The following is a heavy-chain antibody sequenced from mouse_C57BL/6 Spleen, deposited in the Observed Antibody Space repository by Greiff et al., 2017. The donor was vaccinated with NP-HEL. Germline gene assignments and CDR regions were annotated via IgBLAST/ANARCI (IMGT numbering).Heavy chain of an antibody. J-gene: IGHJ3*01. CDR1: GYAFSSYW. D-gene: IGHD1-1*02. CDR2: IYPGDGDT. V-gene: IGHV1-80*01. Sequence: VQLQQSGAELVKPGASVKISCKASGYAFSSYWMNWVKQRPGKGLEWIGQIYPGDGDTNYNGKFKGKATLTADKSSSTAYMQLSSLTSEDSAVYFCAREAEGGPRFAYRGQGTLVTVSA. CDR3: AREAEGGPRFAY.